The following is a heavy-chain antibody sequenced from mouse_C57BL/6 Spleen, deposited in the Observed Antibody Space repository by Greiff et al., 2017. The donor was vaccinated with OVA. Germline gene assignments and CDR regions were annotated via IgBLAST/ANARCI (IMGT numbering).Heavy chain of an antibody. D-gene: IGHD1-1*01. V-gene: IGHV1-42*01. Sequence: VQLQQSGPELVKPGASVKISCKASGYSFTGYYMNWVKQSPEKSLEWIGEINPSTGGTTYNQKFKAKATLTVDKSSSTAYMQLKSLTSEDSAVYYCSRDYCGSSYGYWGQGTTLTVSS. CDR3: SRDYCGSSYGY. CDR1: GYSFTGYY. J-gene: IGHJ2*01. CDR2: INPSTGGT.